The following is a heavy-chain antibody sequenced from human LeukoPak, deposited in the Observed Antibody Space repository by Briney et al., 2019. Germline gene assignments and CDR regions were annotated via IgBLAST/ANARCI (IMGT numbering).Heavy chain of an antibody. V-gene: IGHV3-48*04. CDR1: GFSFSTYA. D-gene: IGHD2-2*01. J-gene: IGHJ6*03. CDR3: ASGGPCSSTTYYYYCYMDV. CDR2: ISGSSNTI. Sequence: GGSLRLSCAASGFSFSTYAMNWVRQAPGKGLEWLSYISGSSNTIYYADSVKGRFTVSRDNAKNSLHLQMNSLRTEDTAVYFCASGGPCSSTTYYYYCYMDVWGKGTTVTVSS.